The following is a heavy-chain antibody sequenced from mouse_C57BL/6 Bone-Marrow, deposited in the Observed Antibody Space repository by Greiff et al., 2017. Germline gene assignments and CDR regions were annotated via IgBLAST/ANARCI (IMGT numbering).Heavy chain of an antibody. J-gene: IGHJ3*02. CDR3: ARQGE. CDR1: GFTFSSYT. CDR2: ISGGGGNT. V-gene: IGHV5-9*01. Sequence: EVQGVESGGGLVKPGGSLKLSCAASGFTFSSYTMSWVRQTPEKRLEWVATISGGGGNTYYPDSVKGRFTIARDNAKNTLYLQMSSLGSEDTALYYCARQGEWGQGTLVTVSA.